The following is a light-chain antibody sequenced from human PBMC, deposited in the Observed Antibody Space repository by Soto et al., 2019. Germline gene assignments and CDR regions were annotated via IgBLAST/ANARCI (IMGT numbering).Light chain of an antibody. V-gene: IGLV2-14*01. J-gene: IGLJ1*01. CDR1: SSDVGAYTS. Sequence: QSALTQPASVSGSPGQSITISCTGTSSDVGAYTSVSWYQQHPGKAPNLIIYEVSNRPPGVSTRFSGSKSARTASLTISGLQAEDKAHYYCSSYTSDNRYDVFGTGTKVTVL. CDR2: EVS. CDR3: SSYTSDNRYDV.